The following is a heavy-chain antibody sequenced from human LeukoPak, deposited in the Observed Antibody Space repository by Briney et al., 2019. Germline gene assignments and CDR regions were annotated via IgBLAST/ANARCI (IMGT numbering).Heavy chain of an antibody. D-gene: IGHD5-12*01. CDR3: ARDQLAYSGYDTLFDY. J-gene: IGHJ4*02. CDR1: GFTFSSYS. V-gene: IGHV3-33*08. CDR2: IWYDGSNK. Sequence: GGSLRLSCAASGFTFSSYSMNWVRQAPGKGLEWVAVIWYDGSNKYYADSVKGRFTISRDNSKNTLYLQMNSLRAEDTAVYYCARDQLAYSGYDTLFDYWGQGTLVTVSS.